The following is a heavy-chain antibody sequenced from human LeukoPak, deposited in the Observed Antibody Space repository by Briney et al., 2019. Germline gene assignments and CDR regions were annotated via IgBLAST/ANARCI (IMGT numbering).Heavy chain of an antibody. CDR2: ISGSGNTT. J-gene: IGHJ3*02. CDR3: AKERGQLLPWHDAFDI. V-gene: IGHV3-23*01. CDR1: GFTFSTYA. Sequence: GGSLRLSCAASGFTFSTYAMNWVRQAPGKGLEWGSAISGSGNTTYYADSVKGRFTISRDNSKNTLYLQINSLRAEDTAVYYCAKERGQLLPWHDAFDIWGQGTMATVSS. D-gene: IGHD2-15*01.